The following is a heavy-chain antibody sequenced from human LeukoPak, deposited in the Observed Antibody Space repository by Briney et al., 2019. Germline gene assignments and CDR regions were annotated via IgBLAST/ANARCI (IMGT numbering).Heavy chain of an antibody. CDR3: AKDIGTTIFGVDTYDAFDI. Sequence: GGSLRLSCAASGFTFSSYAMSWVRQAPVKGLEWVSAISGSGGSTYYADSVKGRFTISRDNSKNTLYLQMNSLRAEDTAVYYCAKDIGTTIFGVDTYDAFDIWGQGTIVTVSS. V-gene: IGHV3-23*01. CDR1: GFTFSSYA. CDR2: ISGSGGST. D-gene: IGHD3-3*01. J-gene: IGHJ3*02.